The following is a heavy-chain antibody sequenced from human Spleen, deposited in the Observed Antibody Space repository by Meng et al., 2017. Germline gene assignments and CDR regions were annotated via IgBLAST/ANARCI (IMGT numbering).Heavy chain of an antibody. V-gene: IGHV3-7*01. CDR2: IKQDGSEK. D-gene: IGHD3-10*01. CDR1: GFTFSSYW. J-gene: IGHJ4*02. CDR3: ARAVTMVRGVDYFDY. Sequence: GESLKISCAASGFTFSSYWMSWVRQAPGKGLEWVANIKQDGSEKYYVDSVKGRFTISRDNAKNSLYLQMNSLRAEDTAVYYCARAVTMVRGVDYFDYWGQGTLVTVSS.